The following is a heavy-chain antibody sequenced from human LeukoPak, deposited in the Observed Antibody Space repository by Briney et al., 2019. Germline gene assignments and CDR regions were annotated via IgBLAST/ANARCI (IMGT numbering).Heavy chain of an antibody. D-gene: IGHD3-10*01. V-gene: IGHV3-30-3*01. CDR3: ARQYHSHYYGSGSYPYY. CDR1: GFTFSSYA. Sequence: GGSLRLSCAASGFTFSSYAMHWVRQAPGKGLEWVAVISYDGSNKYYADSVKGRFTISRDNAKNSLYLQMNSLRAEDTAVYYCARQYHSHYYGSGSYPYYWGQGTLVTVSS. J-gene: IGHJ4*02. CDR2: ISYDGSNK.